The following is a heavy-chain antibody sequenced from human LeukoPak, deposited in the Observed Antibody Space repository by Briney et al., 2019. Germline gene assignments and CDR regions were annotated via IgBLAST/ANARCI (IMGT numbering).Heavy chain of an antibody. CDR3: ARGTSAGGSGPHDY. Sequence: GASVKVSCKASGYTFTSYYMHWVRQAPGQGLEGMGIINPSGGSTSYAQKLQGRVTMTTDTSTSTAYMELRSLRSDDTAVYYCARGTSAGGSGPHDYWGQGTLVTVSS. CDR1: GYTFTSYY. D-gene: IGHD1-26*01. V-gene: IGHV1-46*01. CDR2: INPSGGST. J-gene: IGHJ4*02.